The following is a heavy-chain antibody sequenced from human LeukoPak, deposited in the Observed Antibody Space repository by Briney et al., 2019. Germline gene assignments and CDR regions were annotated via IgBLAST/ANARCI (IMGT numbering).Heavy chain of an antibody. Sequence: GGSLRLSCAASGFTFSHYGFHWVRQAPGKGLEWVALIQDDGATTNYVDSVRGRFTISRDNSKSTVYLQMNSLKPDDTAVYYCATQSITLVVVISPFDYWGQGTLVTVSS. J-gene: IGHJ4*02. V-gene: IGHV3-30*02. CDR3: ATQSITLVVVISPFDY. CDR1: GFTFSHYG. D-gene: IGHD3-22*01. CDR2: IQDDGATT.